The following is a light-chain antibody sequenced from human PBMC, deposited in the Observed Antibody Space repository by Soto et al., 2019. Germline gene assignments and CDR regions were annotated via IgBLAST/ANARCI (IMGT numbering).Light chain of an antibody. CDR3: QSYDANLSGWV. CDR1: SPNIGAGYD. J-gene: IGLJ3*02. Sequence: QSVLTQPPSVSGAPGQRVTISCTGSSPNIGAGYDVHWYQQLPGTAPKLLIYGNSNRPSGVPDRFSGSKSGTSASLAITGLQAEDEADYYCQSYDANLSGWVFGGGTKLTVL. CDR2: GNS. V-gene: IGLV1-40*01.